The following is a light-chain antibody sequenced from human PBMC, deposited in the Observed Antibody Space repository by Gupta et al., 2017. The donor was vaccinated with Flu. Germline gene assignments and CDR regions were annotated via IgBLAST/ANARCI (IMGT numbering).Light chain of an antibody. CDR2: SAS. V-gene: IGKV1-12*01. CDR1: QNVKNC. CDR3: QQTDTFPRT. Sequence: DTQMTQSPSSVSAFVGDRVIITCRASQNVKNCLSWYQQKPGKAPKLLIYSASTLQSGVPSRFSGSGSVTDFTLTINSLQPEDFATYFCQQTDTFPRTFGQGTTVEIK. J-gene: IGKJ1*01.